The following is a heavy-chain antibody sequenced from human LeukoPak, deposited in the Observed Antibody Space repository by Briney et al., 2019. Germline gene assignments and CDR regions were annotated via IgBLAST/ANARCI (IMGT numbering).Heavy chain of an antibody. CDR1: GFRFSDYY. CDR2: IRKEVNGYTT. D-gene: IGHD1-1*01. CDR3: SRGDPDGTTDFDF. J-gene: IGHJ4*02. Sequence: GGSLRLSCAASGFRFSDYYMDWVRQAPGKGLECVARIRKEVNGYTTEYAASAKGRFTISRDDSTKTLFLQMNSLRTEDTAVYYCSRGDPDGTTDFDFWGQGTLVTVSS. V-gene: IGHV3-72*01.